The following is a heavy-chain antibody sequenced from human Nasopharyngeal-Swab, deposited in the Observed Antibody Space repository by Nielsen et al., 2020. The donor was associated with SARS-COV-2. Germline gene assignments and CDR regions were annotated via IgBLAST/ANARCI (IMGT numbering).Heavy chain of an antibody. CDR1: GYTFTSYD. CDR3: ARVYSSSWIDAFDI. J-gene: IGHJ3*02. Sequence: ASVKVSCKASGYTFTSYDINWVRQATGQGLEWMGWMNPNSGNTGYAQKFQGRVTMTRNTSISTAYMELSSLRSEDTAVYYCARVYSSSWIDAFDIWGRGTMVTVSS. D-gene: IGHD6-13*01. V-gene: IGHV1-8*01. CDR2: MNPNSGNT.